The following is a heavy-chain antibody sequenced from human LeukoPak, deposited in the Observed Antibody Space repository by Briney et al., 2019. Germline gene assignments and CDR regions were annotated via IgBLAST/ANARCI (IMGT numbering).Heavy chain of an antibody. D-gene: IGHD6-6*01. V-gene: IGHV3-30*18. CDR3: AKGGPFSGGSSSGRDYYYYYMDV. J-gene: IGHJ6*03. Sequence: PGRSLRLSCAASGFTFSSYGMHWVRQAPGKGLEWVSVISYDGSNKYYADSVKGRFTISRDNSKNTLYLEMNSLRAEDTAVYSCAKGGPFSGGSSSGRDYYYYYMDVWGKGTTVTVSS. CDR1: GFTFSSYG. CDR2: ISYDGSNK.